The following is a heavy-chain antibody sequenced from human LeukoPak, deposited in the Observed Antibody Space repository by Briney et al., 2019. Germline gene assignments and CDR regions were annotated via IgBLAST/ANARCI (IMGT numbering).Heavy chain of an antibody. D-gene: IGHD5-18*01. CDR1: SGSFSGYY. J-gene: IGHJ5*02. CDR2: IYYSGTT. V-gene: IGHV4-34*01. Sequence: SETLSLTCAVYSGSFSGYYWTWFRQPPGKGLEWIGSIYYSGTTHYSPSLESRVTISVDTSKNQFSLKLASVTAADTAIYYCAKGAGGFSYYNWFDPWGQGTLVTVSS. CDR3: AKGAGGFSYYNWFDP.